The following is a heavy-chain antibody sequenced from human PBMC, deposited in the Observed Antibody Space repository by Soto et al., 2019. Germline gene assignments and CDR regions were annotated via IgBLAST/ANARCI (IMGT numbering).Heavy chain of an antibody. CDR2: IYYSGST. CDR3: ARHFYDSSGYPGNWFDP. J-gene: IGHJ5*02. CDR1: GVSISSSSYY. Sequence: SETLSLTCTVSGVSISSSSYYWGCIRQPPGKGLEWIGSIYYSGSTYYNPSLKSRVTISVDTSKNQFSLKLSSVTAADTAVYYCARHFYDSSGYPGNWFDPWGQGTLVTVS. D-gene: IGHD3-22*01. V-gene: IGHV4-39*01.